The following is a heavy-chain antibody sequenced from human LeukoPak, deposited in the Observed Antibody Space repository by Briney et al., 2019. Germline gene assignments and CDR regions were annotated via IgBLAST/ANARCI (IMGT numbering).Heavy chain of an antibody. CDR2: IYSGGST. V-gene: IGHV3-53*01. CDR1: GFTVSSNY. Sequence: PGGSLRLSCAASGFTVSSNYMSWVRQAPGKGLEWVSVIYSGGSTYYADSVKGRFTISRDNSKNTLYLQMNSLRAEDTAVYYCAKSVTAYYNVGCDYWGQGTLVTVSS. J-gene: IGHJ4*02. D-gene: IGHD3-9*01. CDR3: AKSVTAYYNVGCDY.